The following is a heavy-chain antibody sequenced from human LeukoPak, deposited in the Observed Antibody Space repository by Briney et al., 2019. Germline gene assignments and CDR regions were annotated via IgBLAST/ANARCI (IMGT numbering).Heavy chain of an antibody. CDR2: INHSGST. V-gene: IGHV4-34*01. D-gene: IGHD3-10*01. J-gene: IGHJ6*04. CDR3: ARASMIRGVIHYYYYYGMDV. CDR1: GGSFSGYY. Sequence: SETLSLTCAVYGGSFSGYYWSWIRQPPGKGLEWIGEINHSGSTNYNPSLTSRVTISVDTSKNQFSLKLSSVTAADTAVYYCARASMIRGVIHYYYYYGMDVWGKGTTVTVSS.